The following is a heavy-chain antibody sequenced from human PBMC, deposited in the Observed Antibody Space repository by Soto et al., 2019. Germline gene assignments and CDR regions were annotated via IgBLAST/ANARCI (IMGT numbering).Heavy chain of an antibody. J-gene: IGHJ6*02. CDR1: GFTFSSYA. D-gene: IGHD2-2*02. CDR3: AAADCSSTSCYTPLTIFGVVTPPGV. CDR2: ISYDGSNK. V-gene: IGHV3-30-3*01. Sequence: LRLSCAASGFTFSSYAMHWVRQAPGKGLEWVAVISYDGSNKYYADSVKGRFTISRDNSKNTLYLQMNSLRAEDTAVYYCAAADCSSTSCYTPLTIFGVVTPPGVWGQGTTVTV.